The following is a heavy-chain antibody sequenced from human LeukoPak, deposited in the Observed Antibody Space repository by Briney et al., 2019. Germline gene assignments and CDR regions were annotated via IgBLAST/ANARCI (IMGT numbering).Heavy chain of an antibody. V-gene: IGHV4-4*07. CDR3: ARSNYFYDSSGPFDY. CDR2: IYTSGST. D-gene: IGHD3-22*01. CDR1: GGSIRSYY. Sequence: PSETLSLTCTVSGGSIRSYYWSWIRQPAGKGLEWIRRIYTSGSTNYNPSLKSRVTMSVDTSKNQFSLKLSSVTAADTAVYYCARSNYFYDSSGPFDYWGQGTLVTVSS. J-gene: IGHJ4*02.